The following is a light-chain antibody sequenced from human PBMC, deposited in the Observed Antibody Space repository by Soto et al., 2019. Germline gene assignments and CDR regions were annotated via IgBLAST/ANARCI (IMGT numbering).Light chain of an antibody. CDR1: QSVSSN. CDR2: GAS. Sequence: EIVMTQSPATLSVSPGERATLSCRASQSVSSNLAWYQQKPGQAPRLLFYGASTRATGIPARFSGSGSGTEFTLTITSLQSEDFAVYYCQPYNNWPFTFGPGTKVHIK. CDR3: QPYNNWPFT. V-gene: IGKV3-15*01. J-gene: IGKJ3*01.